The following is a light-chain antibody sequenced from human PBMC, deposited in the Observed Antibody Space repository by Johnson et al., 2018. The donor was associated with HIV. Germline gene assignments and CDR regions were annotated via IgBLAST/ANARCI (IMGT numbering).Light chain of an antibody. CDR2: ESN. CDR3: GTWDSRLSVYV. V-gene: IGLV1-51*02. Sequence: QPVLTQPPSVSAAPGQRVTISCSGSSFNIGINFVSWYQQVPGTAPKLLICESNKRPSGIHNRFSGSKSGTSATLGITGLQTGDEADYYCGTWDSRLSVYVFGTGTKVTVL. J-gene: IGLJ1*01. CDR1: SFNIGINF.